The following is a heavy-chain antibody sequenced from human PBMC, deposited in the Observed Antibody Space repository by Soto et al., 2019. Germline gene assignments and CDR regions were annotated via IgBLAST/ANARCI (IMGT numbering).Heavy chain of an antibody. V-gene: IGHV1-69*01. Sequence: QVQLVQSGAEVKKPGSSVKVSCKTSGVSFNNNGIGWVRQAPGHGLEWLGGVSPPFRTSNYARKFQGSILITADASTGTVNMELSSLTSEDTAQYYCARVLYYGSGSYSPYGMDVWGQGTTVTVSS. J-gene: IGHJ6*02. CDR1: GVSFNNNG. D-gene: IGHD3-10*01. CDR3: ARVLYYGSGSYSPYGMDV. CDR2: VSPPFRTS.